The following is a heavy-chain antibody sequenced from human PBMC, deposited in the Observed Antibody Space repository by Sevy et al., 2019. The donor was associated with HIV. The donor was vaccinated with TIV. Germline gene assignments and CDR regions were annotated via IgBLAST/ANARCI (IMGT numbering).Heavy chain of an antibody. D-gene: IGHD6-6*01. J-gene: IGHJ4*02. CDR3: AKGRIPSIGTLGPFDS. Sequence: GGSLRLSCAASVFSLSNYAMSWVRQAPGKGLEWISTKTGSAGVTYYADSVKGRFTISRDNSKNTLFLQMNSLRAEDMALYYCAKGRIPSIGTLGPFDSWGQGTLVTVSS. V-gene: IGHV3-23*01. CDR2: KTGSAGVT. CDR1: VFSLSNYA.